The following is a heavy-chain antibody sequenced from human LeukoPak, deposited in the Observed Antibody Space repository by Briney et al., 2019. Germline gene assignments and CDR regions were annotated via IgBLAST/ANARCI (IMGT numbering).Heavy chain of an antibody. V-gene: IGHV1-46*01. CDR1: GYTFTSYY. D-gene: IGHD6-13*01. J-gene: IGHJ4*02. Sequence: ASRKVSSKASGYTFTSYYMHSVRESPGQGLEWMGRIKPSGVITSYAQKFQARVTMTRDTSTTTVYMELSSLRSQDTAVYYCAREPPYSSSFDYWGRGTLVTVSS. CDR2: IKPSGVIT. CDR3: AREPPYSSSFDY.